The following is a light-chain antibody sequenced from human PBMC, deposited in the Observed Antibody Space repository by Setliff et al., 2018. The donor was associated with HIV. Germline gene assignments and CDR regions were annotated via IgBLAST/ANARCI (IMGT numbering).Light chain of an antibody. CDR3: CSYAGSHTFV. CDR2: DVI. CDR1: TSDVGGYNF. V-gene: IGLV2-11*01. Sequence: QSALAQPRSVSGSPGQSVTISCTGTTSDVGGYNFVSWYQHHPGRAPKLMICDVIKRPSGVPDRFSGSKSGNTASLTISGLQAEDEADYYCCSYAGSHTFVFGTGTKVTVL. J-gene: IGLJ1*01.